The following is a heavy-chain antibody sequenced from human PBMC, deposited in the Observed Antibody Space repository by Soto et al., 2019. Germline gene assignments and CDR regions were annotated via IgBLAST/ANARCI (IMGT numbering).Heavy chain of an antibody. Sequence: GGSLRLSCAASGFAFSDYAMHWVRQAPGKGLEWVAVVSYDGSSKYYADSVKGRFTISRDNSKKTLYLRMNSLRTEDRAVYYCARGPWTTVGVTSALDYWGQGTLVTVSS. D-gene: IGHD1-26*01. V-gene: IGHV3-30-3*01. CDR1: GFAFSDYA. CDR2: VSYDGSSK. CDR3: ARGPWTTVGVTSALDY. J-gene: IGHJ4*02.